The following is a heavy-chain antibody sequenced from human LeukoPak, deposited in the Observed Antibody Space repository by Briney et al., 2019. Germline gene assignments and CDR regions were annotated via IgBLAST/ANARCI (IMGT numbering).Heavy chain of an antibody. Sequence: ASVKVSCKASGYTFTGYYMHWVRQAPGQELEWMGWLSPNSGDTKLAQKFQGRVTMTRDTSISTAHMELSRLRSDDTAVYYCARATEISSWYLAYWGQGMQVTVSS. CDR2: LSPNSGDT. CDR3: ARATEISSWYLAY. V-gene: IGHV1-2*02. CDR1: GYTFTGYY. D-gene: IGHD6-13*01. J-gene: IGHJ4*02.